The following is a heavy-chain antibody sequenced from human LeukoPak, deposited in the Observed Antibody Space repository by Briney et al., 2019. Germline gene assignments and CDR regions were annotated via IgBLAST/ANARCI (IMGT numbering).Heavy chain of an antibody. D-gene: IGHD6-19*01. CDR2: ISYDGSNK. V-gene: IGHV3-30*18. Sequence: GGSLRLSCAASGFTFSNYGMHWVRQAPGKGLEWVAVISYDGSNKYYADSVKDRFTISRDNSKNTLYLQMNSLRAEDTAVYYCAKDWQWRDLTYFFDYWGQGTLVTVSS. CDR1: GFTFSNYG. CDR3: AKDWQWRDLTYFFDY. J-gene: IGHJ4*02.